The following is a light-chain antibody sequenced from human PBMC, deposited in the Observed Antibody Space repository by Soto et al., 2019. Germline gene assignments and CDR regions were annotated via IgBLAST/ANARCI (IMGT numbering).Light chain of an antibody. Sequence: QSALTQPASVSGSPGQSITISCTETSSDVGSYNLVSWFQQHPGKAPKLMIYEDTKRPSGVSNRFSGSKSGNTASLTISGLQAQDEADYYCSSYAGTSTYVVFGGGTKVTVL. J-gene: IGLJ2*01. CDR3: SSYAGTSTYVV. CDR2: EDT. CDR1: SSDVGSYNL. V-gene: IGLV2-23*01.